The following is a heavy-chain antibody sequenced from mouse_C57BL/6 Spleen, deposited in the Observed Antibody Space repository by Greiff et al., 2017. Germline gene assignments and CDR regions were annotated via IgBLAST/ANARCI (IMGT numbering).Heavy chain of an antibody. Sequence: QVQLKQSGPELVKPGASVKISCKASGYAFSSSWMNWVKQRPGKGLEWIGRIYPGDGDTNYNGKFKGKATLTADKSSSTAYMRRSSLTSEDSAVYVSERDDDRDYAMDYWGQGTSVTVSS. CDR2: IYPGDGDT. CDR1: GYAFSSSW. CDR3: ERDDDRDYAMDY. J-gene: IGHJ4*01. D-gene: IGHD2-3*01. V-gene: IGHV1-82*01.